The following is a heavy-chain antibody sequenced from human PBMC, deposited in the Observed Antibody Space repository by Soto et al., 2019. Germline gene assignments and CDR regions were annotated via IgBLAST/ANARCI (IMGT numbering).Heavy chain of an antibody. CDR3: ARDRDFIAVAGTGWFDP. V-gene: IGHV1-69*01. D-gene: IGHD6-19*01. J-gene: IGHJ5*02. Sequence: QVQLVQSGAEVKKPGSSVKVSCKASGGTFSSYAISWVRQAPGQGLEWMGGIIPIFGTANYAQKFQGRVTITADESTSTDYMELSSLRSEDTAVYYCARDRDFIAVAGTGWFDPWCQGTLVTVSS. CDR2: IIPIFGTA. CDR1: GGTFSSYA.